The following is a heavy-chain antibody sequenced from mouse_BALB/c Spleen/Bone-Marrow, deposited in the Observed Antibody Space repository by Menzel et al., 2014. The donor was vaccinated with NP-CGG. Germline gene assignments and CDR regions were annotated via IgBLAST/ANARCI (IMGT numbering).Heavy chain of an antibody. J-gene: IGHJ2*01. CDR1: GFTFSNYG. CDR3: VRGNYGNYVDYFDF. CDR2: INSNGGST. Sequence: EMHLVESGGGLVQPGGSLKLSCAASGFTFSNYGMSWVRQTPDKRLELVATINSNGGSTYYPDSVKGRFTISRDTAKNTLYLQMSSLKSEETAMYYCVRGNYGNYVDYFDFWGQGTTLTVSS. D-gene: IGHD2-1*01. V-gene: IGHV5-6-3*01.